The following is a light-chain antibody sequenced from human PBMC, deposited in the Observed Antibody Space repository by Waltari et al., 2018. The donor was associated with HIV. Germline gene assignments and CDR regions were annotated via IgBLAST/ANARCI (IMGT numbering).Light chain of an antibody. CDR2: KDS. J-gene: IGLJ2*01. V-gene: IGLV3-25*03. Sequence: SYELTQPPSVSVSPGQTARITCSGDALPKKYAYWYQQKPGQAPVVVIYKDSERTSGIPERFSGSSSGTTVTLTISGVQAEGEADYYCQSADSSGTYPVVFGGGTKLTVL. CDR1: ALPKKY. CDR3: QSADSSGTYPVV.